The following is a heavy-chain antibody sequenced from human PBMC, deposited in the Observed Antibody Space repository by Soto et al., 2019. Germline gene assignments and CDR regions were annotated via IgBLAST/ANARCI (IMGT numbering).Heavy chain of an antibody. CDR3: ARNPGIAAAGTSYYYYGMDV. Sequence: GGSLRLSCAASGFTFSSYSMNWVRQAPGKGLEWVSSISSSSSYIYYADSVKGRFTISRDNAKNSLYLQMNSLRAEDTAVYYCARNPGIAAAGTSYYYYGMDVWGQGTTVTVSS. D-gene: IGHD6-13*01. J-gene: IGHJ6*02. V-gene: IGHV3-21*01. CDR1: GFTFSSYS. CDR2: ISSSSSYI.